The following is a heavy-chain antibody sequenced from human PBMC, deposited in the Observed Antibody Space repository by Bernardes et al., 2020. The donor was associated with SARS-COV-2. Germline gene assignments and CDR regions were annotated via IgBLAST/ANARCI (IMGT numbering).Heavy chain of an antibody. V-gene: IGHV4-59*01. CDR3: ARLAFYDSSGYFVGAFDI. J-gene: IGHJ3*02. CDR2: ISYSGIT. D-gene: IGHD3-22*01. Sequence: LSLTCTVSGGSISSDYWSWIRQPPGKGLEWIGYISYSGITNYNPSLKSRVTISSDTSKNQFSLKLSSVTAADTAVYYCARLAFYDSSGYFVGAFDIWGQGTMVTVSS. CDR1: GGSISSDY.